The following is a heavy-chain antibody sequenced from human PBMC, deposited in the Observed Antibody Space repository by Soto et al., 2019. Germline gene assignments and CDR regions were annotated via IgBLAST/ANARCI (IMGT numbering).Heavy chain of an antibody. Sequence: QAGGSLRLSCAASGFTVSSNYMSWVRQAPGKGLEWVSVIYSGGSTYYADSVKGRFTISRDNSKNTLYLQMNSLRAEDTAVYYCARDLGRTAETNYYYYYGMDVWGQGTTVTVSS. CDR1: GFTVSSNY. D-gene: IGHD3-16*01. CDR3: ARDLGRTAETNYYYYYGMDV. V-gene: IGHV3-53*01. CDR2: IYSGGST. J-gene: IGHJ6*02.